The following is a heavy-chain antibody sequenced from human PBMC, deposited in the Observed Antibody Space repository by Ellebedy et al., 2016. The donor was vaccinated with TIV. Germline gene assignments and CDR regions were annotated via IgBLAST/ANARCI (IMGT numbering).Heavy chain of an antibody. CDR3: ARGSGYDYMLVFDY. Sequence: GESLKISXAASGFTFSSYWMSWVRQAPGKGLEWVANIKQDGSEKYYVDSVKGRFTISRDNAKNSLYLQMNSLRAEDTAVYYCARGSGYDYMLVFDYWGQGTLVTVSS. CDR1: GFTFSSYW. CDR2: IKQDGSEK. D-gene: IGHD5-12*01. J-gene: IGHJ4*02. V-gene: IGHV3-7*04.